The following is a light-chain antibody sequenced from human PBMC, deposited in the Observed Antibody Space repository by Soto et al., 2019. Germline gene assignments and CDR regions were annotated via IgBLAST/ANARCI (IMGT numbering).Light chain of an antibody. CDR3: QYYDSSLSGLL. J-gene: IGLJ2*01. CDR2: GNN. Sequence: QSVLTQPPSVSGAPGQRVTISCTGSSSNIGAGYDVQWYQQIPGTAPKLLIYGNNNRPSGVPDRFSVSKSGTSVSLAITGLQAEDEADYYCQYYDSSLSGLLFGGGTKLTVL. V-gene: IGLV1-40*01. CDR1: SSNIGAGYD.